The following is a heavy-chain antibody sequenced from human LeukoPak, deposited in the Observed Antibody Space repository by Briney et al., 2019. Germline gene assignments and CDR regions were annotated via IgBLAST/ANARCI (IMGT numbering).Heavy chain of an antibody. J-gene: IGHJ5*02. Sequence: PGGSLRLSCAASGFTVSSNYMSWVRQAPGKGLEWVSVIYSGGSTYYADSVKGRFTISRDNSKNTLYLQMNSLRAEDTAVYYCARGARYGDYDWFDPWGQGTLVTVSS. CDR3: ARGARYGDYDWFDP. CDR2: IYSGGST. CDR1: GFTVSSNY. D-gene: IGHD4-17*01. V-gene: IGHV3-53*01.